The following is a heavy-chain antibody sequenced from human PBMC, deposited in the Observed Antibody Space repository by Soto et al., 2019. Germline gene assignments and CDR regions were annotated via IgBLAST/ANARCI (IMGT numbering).Heavy chain of an antibody. CDR1: GGTFSTYV. Sequence: QEQLVQSGAEVKNPGSAVKVSCKTSGGTFSTYVFNWVRQAPGQGLEWMGGIIPTFSAANYAQKFQGRVTITADEATSTVYMEVSSLRSEDTAVYYCATMGSGYTYGYIVWGQGTLGTVSS. J-gene: IGHJ4*02. V-gene: IGHV1-69*01. D-gene: IGHD5-18*01. CDR2: IIPTFSAA. CDR3: ATMGSGYTYGYIV.